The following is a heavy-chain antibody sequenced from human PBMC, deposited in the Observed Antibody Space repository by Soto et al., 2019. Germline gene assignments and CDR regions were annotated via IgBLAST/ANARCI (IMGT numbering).Heavy chain of an antibody. CDR2: IYHSGST. Sequence: PSETLSLTCAVSGGSISSGGYSCNWIRQPPGKGLEWIGYIYHSGSTYYNPSLKSRVTISVDRSKNQFSLKLSSVTAADTAVYYCARDQLEGNWFDPWGQGVLVTVSS. CDR1: GGSISSGGYS. J-gene: IGHJ5*02. V-gene: IGHV4-30-2*01. D-gene: IGHD1-1*01. CDR3: ARDQLEGNWFDP.